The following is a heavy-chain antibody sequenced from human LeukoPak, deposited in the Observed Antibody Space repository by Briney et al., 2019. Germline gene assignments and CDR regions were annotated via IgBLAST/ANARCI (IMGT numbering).Heavy chain of an antibody. V-gene: IGHV3-23*01. CDR3: ARGPSGYHNT. J-gene: IGHJ4*02. CDR2: ISSSGGST. Sequence: GGSLRLSCAASGFTFSSYSMNWVRQAPGKGLQWVPGISSSGGSTYYVDSVKGRFTISTDNSKNTLYLQMNSLRAEDTAVYYCARGPSGYHNTGGQGTLVTVSS. CDR1: GFTFSSYS. D-gene: IGHD5-12*01.